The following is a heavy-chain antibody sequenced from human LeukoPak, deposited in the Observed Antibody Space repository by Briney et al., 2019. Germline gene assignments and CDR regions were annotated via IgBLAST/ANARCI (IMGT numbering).Heavy chain of an antibody. V-gene: IGHV3-30-3*01. J-gene: IGHJ4*02. Sequence: GGSLRLSCAASGFTFSSYAMHWVRQAPGKGLEWVAVISYDGSNKYYAGSVKGRFTISRDNSKNTLYLQMNSLRAEDTAVYYCARSAVAGYFDYWGQGTLVTVSS. D-gene: IGHD6-19*01. CDR3: ARSAVAGYFDY. CDR1: GFTFSSYA. CDR2: ISYDGSNK.